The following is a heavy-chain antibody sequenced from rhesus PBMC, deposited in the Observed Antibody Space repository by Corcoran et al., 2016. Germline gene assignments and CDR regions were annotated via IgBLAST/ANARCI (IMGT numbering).Heavy chain of an antibody. J-gene: IGHJ4*01. CDR2: VDPEDGEA. D-gene: IGHD6-25*01. V-gene: IGHV1-111*02. CDR1: GYTFTDYY. Sequence: EVQLVQSGAEVKKPGSSVKLSCQASGYTFTDYYLHWVRPAPGKGREGMGRVDPEDGEAIHAQKCQDRVTITADTSTDTAYMELSSLRSEDTAVYYCASGNWNSWGQGVLVTVSS. CDR3: ASGNWNS.